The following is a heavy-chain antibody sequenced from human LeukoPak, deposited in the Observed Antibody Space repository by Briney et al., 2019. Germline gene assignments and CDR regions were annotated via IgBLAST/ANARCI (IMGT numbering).Heavy chain of an antibody. J-gene: IGHJ4*02. V-gene: IGHV3-30*02. CDR3: AKLQSVVIPAAMLGFDY. D-gene: IGHD2-2*01. CDR1: GFTFSSYE. CDR2: IRYDGSNK. Sequence: GGSLRLSCAASGFTFSSYEMNWVRQAPGKGLEWVAFIRYDGSNKYHADSVKGRFTISRDNSRDTLSVQINSLRAEDTAVYYCAKLQSVVIPAAMLGFDYWGQGILVTVSS.